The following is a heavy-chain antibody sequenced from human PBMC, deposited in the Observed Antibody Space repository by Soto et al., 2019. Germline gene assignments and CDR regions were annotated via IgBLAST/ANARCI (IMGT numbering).Heavy chain of an antibody. CDR1: GFSLSTSGVG. J-gene: IGHJ5*02. Sequence: QITLKESGPTLVKPTQTLTLTCTFSGFSLSTSGVGVGWIRQPPGKALEWLALIYWDDDKRYSPSLKSRLTTTKDTSKNQVVLTMTNMDPVDTATYYCANRREYYDFWSGYSNWFDPWGQGTLVTVSS. D-gene: IGHD3-3*01. CDR2: IYWDDDK. V-gene: IGHV2-5*02. CDR3: ANRREYYDFWSGYSNWFDP.